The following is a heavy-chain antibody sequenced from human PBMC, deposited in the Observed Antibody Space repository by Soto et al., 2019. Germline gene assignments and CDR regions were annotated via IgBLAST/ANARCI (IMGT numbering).Heavy chain of an antibody. CDR2: ISGSGVNT. V-gene: IGHV3-23*01. CDR1: GFTFSSYD. CDR3: ARDEGTTLTIWFDP. J-gene: IGHJ5*02. D-gene: IGHD4-17*01. Sequence: EGQLLESGGGLVQPGGSLRLSCAASGFTFSSYDMSWVRQAPGKGLEWVSAISGSGVNTFYADSVKGRFTISRDNSKNTRYLQMNSLRAEAMAVYYCARDEGTTLTIWFDPWGQGTQVAVS.